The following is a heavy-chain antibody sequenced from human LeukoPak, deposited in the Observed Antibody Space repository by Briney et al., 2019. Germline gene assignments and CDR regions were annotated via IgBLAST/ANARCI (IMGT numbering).Heavy chain of an antibody. CDR2: ISYDGSNK. J-gene: IGHJ3*02. CDR3: ARDYDILTGHGLGDAFDI. D-gene: IGHD3-9*01. Sequence: GGSLRLSCAASGFTFSSYAMSWVRQAPGKGLEWVAVISYDGSNKYYADSVKGRFTISRDNSKNTLYLQMNSLRAEDTAVYYCARDYDILTGHGLGDAFDIWGQGTMVTVSS. CDR1: GFTFSSYA. V-gene: IGHV3-30-3*01.